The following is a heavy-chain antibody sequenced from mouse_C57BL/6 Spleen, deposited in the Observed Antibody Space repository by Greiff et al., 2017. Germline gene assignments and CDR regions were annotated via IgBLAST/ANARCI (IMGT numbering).Heavy chain of an antibody. Sequence: QVQLQQPGAELVRPGTSVKLSCKASGYTFTSYWMHWVKQRPGQGLEWIGVIDPSDSYTNYNQKFKGKATLTVDTSSSTAYMQLSSLTSEDSAVYYCAPITTGGYYAMDYWGQGTSVTVSS. CDR1: GYTFTSYW. V-gene: IGHV1-59*01. D-gene: IGHD1-1*01. J-gene: IGHJ4*01. CDR2: IDPSDSYT. CDR3: APITTGGYYAMDY.